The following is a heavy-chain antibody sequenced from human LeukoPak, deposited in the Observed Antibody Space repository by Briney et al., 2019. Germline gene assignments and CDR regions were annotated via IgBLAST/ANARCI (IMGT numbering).Heavy chain of an antibody. CDR1: GGTFSSYA. CDR3: ARTRYSREGAFDI. J-gene: IGHJ3*02. D-gene: IGHD2-15*01. CDR2: IIPIFGTA. Sequence: GSSVKVSCKASGGTFSSYAISWVRQAPGQGLEWMGGIIPIFGTANYAQKFQGRVTITTDESTSTAYMELSSLRSEDTAVYYCARTRYSREGAFDIWGQGTMVTVSS. V-gene: IGHV1-69*05.